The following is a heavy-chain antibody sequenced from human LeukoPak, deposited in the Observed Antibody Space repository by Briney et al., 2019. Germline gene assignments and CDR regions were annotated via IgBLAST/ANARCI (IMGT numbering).Heavy chain of an antibody. V-gene: IGHV4-4*09. D-gene: IGHD3-9*01. Sequence: SETLSLTCTVSGGSISSYYWSWIRQPPGKGLKWIGYIYTSGSTNYNPSLKSRVTISVDTSKNQFSLKLSSVTAADTAVYYCARSPPDMEEYYFDYWGQGTLVTVSS. CDR3: ARSPPDMEEYYFDY. J-gene: IGHJ4*02. CDR2: IYTSGST. CDR1: GGSISSYY.